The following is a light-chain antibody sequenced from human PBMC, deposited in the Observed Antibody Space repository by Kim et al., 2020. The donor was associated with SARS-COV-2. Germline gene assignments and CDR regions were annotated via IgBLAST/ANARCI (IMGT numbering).Light chain of an antibody. CDR3: QQYNNWPPVWT. V-gene: IGKV3-15*01. CDR1: QSVSSN. J-gene: IGKJ1*01. Sequence: EIVMTQSPATLSVSPGERVTLSCRASQSVSSNLAWYQQKPGQAPRLLIYGASTRATGIPARFSGSGSGTEFTLTISSLQSEDFAVYYCQQYNNWPPVWTFGQGTKVDIK. CDR2: GAS.